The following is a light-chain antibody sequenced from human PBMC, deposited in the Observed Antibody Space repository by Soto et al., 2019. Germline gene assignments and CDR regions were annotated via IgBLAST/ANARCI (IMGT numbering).Light chain of an antibody. CDR2: GAS. CDR3: QQYGSSPVT. V-gene: IGKV3-20*01. Sequence: EIGLTQSPGTLSLSPGERATLSCRASQSVSSSYLAWYQQKPGQAPRLLIYGASSRATGIPDRFSGSGSGTDFTLTISSLEPEDFEVYYCQQYGSSPVTFGQGTKVEIK. J-gene: IGKJ1*01. CDR1: QSVSSSY.